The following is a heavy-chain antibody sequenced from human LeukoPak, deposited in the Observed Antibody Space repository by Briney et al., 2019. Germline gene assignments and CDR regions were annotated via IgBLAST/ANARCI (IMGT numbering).Heavy chain of an antibody. CDR3: AKRGPGSPESGKYYFDY. V-gene: IGHV3-66*04. Sequence: GGSLRLSCAASGFIVSNNHINWIRQAPGKGLEWVSIIYSGDTTYYSDSVKGRFILSSDNSKNTLSLQMNSLRAEDTAVYYCAKRGPGSPESGKYYFDYWGQGTMVTVSS. CDR1: GFIVSNNH. D-gene: IGHD3-10*01. CDR2: IYSGDTT. J-gene: IGHJ4*03.